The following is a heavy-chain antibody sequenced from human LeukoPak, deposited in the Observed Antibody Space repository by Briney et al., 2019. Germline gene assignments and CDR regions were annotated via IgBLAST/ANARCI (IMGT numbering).Heavy chain of an antibody. CDR1: GFTVSSNY. D-gene: IGHD4-17*01. J-gene: IGHJ3*02. Sequence: GGSLRLSCAASGFTVSSNYMSWVRQAPGKGLEWVSAISGSGGSTYYADSVKGRFTISRDNSKNTLYLQMNSLRAEDTAVYHCATGYGDSIFDAFDIWGQGTMVTVSS. CDR3: ATGYGDSIFDAFDI. CDR2: ISGSGGST. V-gene: IGHV3-23*01.